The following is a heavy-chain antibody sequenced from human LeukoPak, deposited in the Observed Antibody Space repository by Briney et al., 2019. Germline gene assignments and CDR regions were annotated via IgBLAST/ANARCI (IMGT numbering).Heavy chain of an antibody. Sequence: PSGTLSLTCAVSGGSISSSNWWSWVRQPPGKGLEWIGEIYHSGSTNYNPPLKSRVTISVDKSKNQFSLKLSSVTAADTAVYYCARLADPDYYDSSGGAFDIWGQGTMVTVSS. CDR3: ARLADPDYYDSSGGAFDI. CDR2: IYHSGST. V-gene: IGHV4-4*02. D-gene: IGHD3-22*01. CDR1: GGSISSSNW. J-gene: IGHJ3*02.